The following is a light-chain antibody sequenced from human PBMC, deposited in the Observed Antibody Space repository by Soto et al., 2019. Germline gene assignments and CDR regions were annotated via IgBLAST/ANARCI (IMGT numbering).Light chain of an antibody. CDR1: QSISSW. J-gene: IGKJ1*01. V-gene: IGKV1-5*01. CDR3: QQSMT. CDR2: DAS. Sequence: IQMTQSPSTLSASVGDRVTIPCRASQSISSWLAWYQQKPGKAPKLLIYDASSLESGVPSRFSGSGSGTEFTLTISSLQPDDFATYYCQQSMTFGQGTKVDI.